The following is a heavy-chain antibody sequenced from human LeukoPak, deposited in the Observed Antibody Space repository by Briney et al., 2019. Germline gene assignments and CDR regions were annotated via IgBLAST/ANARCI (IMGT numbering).Heavy chain of an antibody. CDR1: GGSISSYY. D-gene: IGHD3-22*01. V-gene: IGHV4-4*07. CDR3: AREDPLYYYDSSGYSGTTDY. J-gene: IGHJ4*02. Sequence: SETLSLTCTVAGGSISSYYWSWIRQPAGKGLEWIGRIYTSGSTNCNPSLKSRVTMSVDTSKNQFSLKLSSVTAADTAVYYCAREDPLYYYDSSGYSGTTDYWGQGTLVTVSS. CDR2: IYTSGST.